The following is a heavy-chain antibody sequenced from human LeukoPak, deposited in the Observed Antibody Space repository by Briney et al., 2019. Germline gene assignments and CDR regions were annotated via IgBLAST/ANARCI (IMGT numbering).Heavy chain of an antibody. CDR1: GGSISSGVYY. Sequence: SETLSCTGTGSGGSISSGVYYWSWIRQPPGKGLGWIGYIYYSGSTYYNPSLKSRVTISVDTSKHPCSMKLSSVTAADTAMYYCARDGNYYDSSGLSYWGQGDLVTVSS. V-gene: IGHV4-30-4*01. CDR3: ARDGNYYDSSGLSY. J-gene: IGHJ4*02. CDR2: IYYSGST. D-gene: IGHD3-22*01.